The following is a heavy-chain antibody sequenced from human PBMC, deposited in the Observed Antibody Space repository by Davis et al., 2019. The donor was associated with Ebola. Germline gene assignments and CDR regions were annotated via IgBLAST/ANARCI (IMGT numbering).Heavy chain of an antibody. CDR3: ANWVNHHFDY. Sequence: GESLKISCGASGFNFSSYAMNWVRQPPGAGLEWVSGITRSGDTTFYADSVKGRFIISRDNSKNTLSLLMNSLRAEDTAVYYCANWVNHHFDYWGQGTLVTVSS. J-gene: IGHJ4*02. D-gene: IGHD1-14*01. CDR1: GFNFSSYA. V-gene: IGHV3-23*01. CDR2: ITRSGDTT.